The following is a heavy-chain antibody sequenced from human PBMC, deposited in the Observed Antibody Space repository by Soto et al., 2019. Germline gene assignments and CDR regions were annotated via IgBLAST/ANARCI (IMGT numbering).Heavy chain of an antibody. CDR2: IYSGGST. J-gene: IGHJ4*02. V-gene: IGHV3-53*01. Sequence: GGSLRLSCAASGFTVSNNYMSWVRQAPGKGLERVSIIYSGGSTYYADSVQGRFTISRDNSKNTLFLQMSSLRAEDTAVYYCAREGGGVYCSGGSCYGRYCDFWGQGTRVTVSS. CDR3: AREGGGVYCSGGSCYGRYCDF. CDR1: GFTVSNNY. D-gene: IGHD2-15*01.